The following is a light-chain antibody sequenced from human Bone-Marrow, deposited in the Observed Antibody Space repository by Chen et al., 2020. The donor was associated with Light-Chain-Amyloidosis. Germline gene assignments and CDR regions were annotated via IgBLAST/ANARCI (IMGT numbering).Light chain of an antibody. CDR3: QSADSSGTYEVI. J-gene: IGLJ2*01. Sequence: SYELTQPPSVAVSPGQTARITCYGDDLPTKYAYWYQQKPGQAPGLVIHRDTERPSGISERFSGSSSVTTATLTIRGVQAEDEADYHCQSADSSGTYEVIFGGGTKLTVL. V-gene: IGLV3-25*03. CDR1: DLPTKY. CDR2: RDT.